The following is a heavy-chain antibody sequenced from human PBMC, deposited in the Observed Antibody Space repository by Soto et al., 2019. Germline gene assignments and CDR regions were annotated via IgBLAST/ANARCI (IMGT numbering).Heavy chain of an antibody. CDR2: INPNSGGT. CDR1: GYTFTGYY. D-gene: IGHD3-9*01. V-gene: IGHV1-2*02. J-gene: IGHJ5*02. Sequence: ASVKVSCKASGYTFTGYYIHWVRQAPVQVLEWMVCINPNSGGTKYAQKFQGRVTMTRDTSISTAYMELSRLRSDDTAVYYCATGEYYDILTGYEPWGSPCDWFHPWGKGPLVTVSS. CDR3: ATGEYYDILTGYEPWGSPCDWFHP.